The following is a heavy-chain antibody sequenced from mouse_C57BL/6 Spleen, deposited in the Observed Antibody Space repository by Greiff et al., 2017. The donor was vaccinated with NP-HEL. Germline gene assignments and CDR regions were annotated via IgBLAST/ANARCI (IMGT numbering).Heavy chain of an antibody. CDR2: IDPSDSET. CDR1: GYTFTSYW. D-gene: IGHD1-1*01. V-gene: IGHV1-52*01. J-gene: IGHJ2*02. CDR3: ARGDYYYSSSYYFDY. Sequence: VQLQQPGAELVRPGSSVKLSCKASGYTFTSYWMHWVKQRPIQGLEWIGNIDPSDSETNYNQKFKDKSTLTVDKSSSTAYMQLSSLTSEDSAVYYCARGDYYYSSSYYFDYWGQGTSLTVSS.